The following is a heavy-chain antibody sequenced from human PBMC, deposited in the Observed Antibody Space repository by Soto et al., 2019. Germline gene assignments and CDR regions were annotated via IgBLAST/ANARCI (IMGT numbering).Heavy chain of an antibody. CDR2: IYYSGST. CDR3: ARGVGYFDY. Sequence: PSETLSLTCTVSGGSISSYYWSWIRQPPGKGLEWIGYIYYSGSTYYNPSLKSRVTISVDTSKNQFSLKLSSVTAADTAVYYCARGVGYFDYWGQGTLVTVSS. J-gene: IGHJ4*02. D-gene: IGHD2-2*01. V-gene: IGHV4-59*12. CDR1: GGSISSYY.